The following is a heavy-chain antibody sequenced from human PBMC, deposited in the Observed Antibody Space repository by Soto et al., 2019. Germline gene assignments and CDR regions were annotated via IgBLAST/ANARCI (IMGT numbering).Heavy chain of an antibody. CDR3: ARVPGP. CDR1: GGSVNSGGYS. CDR2: IYHSGST. V-gene: IGHV4-30-2*01. J-gene: IGHJ5*02. Sequence: SETLSLTCAVSGGSVNSGGYSWSWIRQPPGKGLEWIGYIYHSGSTYYNPSLKSRVTISVDRSKNQFSLKLSSVTAADTAVYYCARVPGPWGQGTLVTVSS.